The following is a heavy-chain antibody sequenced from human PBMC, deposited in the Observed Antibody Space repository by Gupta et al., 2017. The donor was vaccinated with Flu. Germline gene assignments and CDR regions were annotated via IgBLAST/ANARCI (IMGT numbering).Heavy chain of an antibody. CDR2: IYSGGNT. CDR1: GFTVPSGS. CDR3: ARGGYYDSSGYYPPFT. J-gene: IGHJ5*02. D-gene: IGHD3-22*01. V-gene: IGHV3-53*02. Sequence: ELRLVVTGGGLIRLGGSLQLACAACGFTVPSGSVSWVCQAPGKGLEWVSVIYSGGNTYYADSVKGRFTISRDNSKNTLYLQMNSLRAEDTAVYYCARGGYYDSSGYYPPFTWGQGTLVTVSS.